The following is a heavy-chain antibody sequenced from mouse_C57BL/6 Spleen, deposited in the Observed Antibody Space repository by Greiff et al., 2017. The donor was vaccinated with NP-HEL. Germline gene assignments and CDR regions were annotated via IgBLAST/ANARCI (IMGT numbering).Heavy chain of an antibody. J-gene: IGHJ2*01. CDR3: AILRGDGEDY. Sequence: EVQLVESGGDLVKPGGSLKLSCAASGFTFSSYGMSWVRQTPDKRLEWVATISSGGSYTYYPDSVKGRFTISRDNAKNTLYLQMSSLKSEDTAMYYCAILRGDGEDYWGQGTTLTVSS. D-gene: IGHD1-2*01. V-gene: IGHV5-6*01. CDR1: GFTFSSYG. CDR2: ISSGGSYT.